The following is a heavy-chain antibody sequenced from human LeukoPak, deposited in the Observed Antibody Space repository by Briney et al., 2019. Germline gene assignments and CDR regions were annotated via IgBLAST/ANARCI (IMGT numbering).Heavy chain of an antibody. CDR3: ARRNVGSSSFEYDY. CDR1: GGSISSGSYY. CDR2: IYTSGST. V-gene: IGHV4-61*02. J-gene: IGHJ4*02. D-gene: IGHD6-13*01. Sequence: SQTLSLTCTVSGGSISSGSYYWSWIRQPAGKGLEWIGRIYTSGSTNYNPSLKSRVTISVDTSKNQFSLKLSSVTAADTAVYYCARRNVGSSSFEYDYWGQGTLVTVSS.